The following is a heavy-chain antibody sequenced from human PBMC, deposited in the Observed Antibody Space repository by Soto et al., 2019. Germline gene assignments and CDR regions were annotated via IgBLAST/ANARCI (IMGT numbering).Heavy chain of an antibody. CDR1: GGSISSGDYY. J-gene: IGHJ4*02. D-gene: IGHD1-26*01. CDR3: ARLLGGIVGATKGYFDY. V-gene: IGHV4-30-4*01. CDR2: IYYSGST. Sequence: SETLSLTCTVSGGSISSGDYYWSWIRQPPGKGLEWIGYIYYSGSTYYNPSLKSRVTISVDTSKNQFSLKLSSVTAADTAVYYCARLLGGIVGATKGYFDYWGQGTLVTVSS.